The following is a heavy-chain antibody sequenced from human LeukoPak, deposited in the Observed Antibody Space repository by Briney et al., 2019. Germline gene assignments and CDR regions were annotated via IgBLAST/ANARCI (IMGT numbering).Heavy chain of an antibody. CDR1: GLTFSTSG. Sequence: PGGSLRLSCTASGLTFSTSGSNWVPQAPGKGLEWVACIGPTGSDRYHADSIKGRFTISRDNANNFLYLQMNSLRAEDTAIYYCATETNGRHYDYWGQGTLLTVSS. CDR2: IGPTGSDR. D-gene: IGHD1-14*01. J-gene: IGHJ4*02. V-gene: IGHV3-21*06. CDR3: ATETNGRHYDY.